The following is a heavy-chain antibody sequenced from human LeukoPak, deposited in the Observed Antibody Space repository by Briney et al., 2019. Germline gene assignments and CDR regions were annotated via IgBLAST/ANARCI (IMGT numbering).Heavy chain of an antibody. CDR2: ISAYNSNT. CDR1: GYTFTSYG. V-gene: IGHV1-18*01. J-gene: IGHJ4*02. CDR3: ARGFPPRRYYDSSGYYSYYFDY. Sequence: ASVKVSYKASGYTFTSYGISWVRQAPGQGLEWMGWISAYNSNTHYAQKLQGRVTMTTDTSTSTAYMELRSLRSDDSAVYYCARGFPPRRYYDSSGYYSYYFDYWGQGTLVTVSS. D-gene: IGHD3-22*01.